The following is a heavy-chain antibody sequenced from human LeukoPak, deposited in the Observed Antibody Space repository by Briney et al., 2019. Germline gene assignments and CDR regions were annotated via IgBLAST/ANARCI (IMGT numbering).Heavy chain of an antibody. CDR2: IYPDDSDT. V-gene: IGHV5-51*01. Sequence: GESLKISCKGSGYSFTSYWIGWVRQMPGKGLEWMGIIYPDDSDTRYSPSCQGQVTISADKSITTAYQQWSSLKGSGTAMEYCARRGGRSGLDAFDIWGQGTMVIVSA. J-gene: IGHJ3*02. CDR1: GYSFTSYW. CDR3: ARRGGRSGLDAFDI. D-gene: IGHD1-26*01.